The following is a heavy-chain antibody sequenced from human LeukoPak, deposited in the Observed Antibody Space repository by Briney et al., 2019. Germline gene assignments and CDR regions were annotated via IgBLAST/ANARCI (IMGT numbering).Heavy chain of an antibody. J-gene: IGHJ4*02. CDR3: ATSNDAKIAPFDH. CDR1: GVSMSAFQ. V-gene: IGHV4-4*09. Sequence: SETLSLTCTVSGVSMSAFQWSWVRQSPEKGLEWIGCVNTKGEANYNPSLKSRVITSVDTSKSQFSLRLTSVTAADTAVYYCATSNDAKIAPFDHWGQGALVTVSS. CDR2: VNTKGEA. D-gene: IGHD2-8*01.